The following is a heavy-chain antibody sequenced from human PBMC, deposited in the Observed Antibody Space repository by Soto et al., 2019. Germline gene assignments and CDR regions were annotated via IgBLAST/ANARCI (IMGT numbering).Heavy chain of an antibody. CDR3: ARGVGGIQLWNGNYYFEY. CDR2: IYYSGST. CDR1: GGSISSGDYY. J-gene: IGHJ4*02. V-gene: IGHV4-30-4*01. Sequence: SETLSLTCTVSGGSISSGDYYWSWIRQPPGKGLEWIGYIYYSGSTYYNPSLKSRVTISVDTSKNQFSLKLSSVTAADTAVYYCARGVGGIQLWNGNYYFEYGGQGTWVTVSS. D-gene: IGHD5-18*01.